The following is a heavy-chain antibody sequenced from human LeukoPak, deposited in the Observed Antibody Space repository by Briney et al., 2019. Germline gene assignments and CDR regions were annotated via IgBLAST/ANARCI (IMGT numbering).Heavy chain of an antibody. Sequence: GTSLRLSCAASGFTFSRHPMHWVRQAPGKGLEWVAVIVYDGSEKYYKESVKGRFTISRDNPKNTLYLQMDSLRPEDTAVYYCAKDPRTGAVSGIFYFDYWGQGTLLTVSS. J-gene: IGHJ4*02. CDR2: IVYDGSEK. CDR3: AKDPRTGAVSGIFYFDY. V-gene: IGHV3-30*04. CDR1: GFTFSRHP. D-gene: IGHD6-19*01.